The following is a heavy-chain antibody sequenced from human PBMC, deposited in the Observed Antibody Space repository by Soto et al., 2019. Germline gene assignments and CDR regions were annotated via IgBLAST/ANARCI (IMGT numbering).Heavy chain of an antibody. Sequence: GSLRLSCAASGFTFSSYGMHWVRQAPGKGLEWVAVISYDGSNKYYADSVKGRFTISRDNSKNTLYLQMNSLRAEDTAVYYCAKEDRGSSWYEDADYYYGMDVWGQGTTVTVSS. CDR3: AKEDRGSSWYEDADYYYGMDV. J-gene: IGHJ6*02. CDR2: ISYDGSNK. V-gene: IGHV3-30*18. CDR1: GFTFSSYG. D-gene: IGHD6-13*01.